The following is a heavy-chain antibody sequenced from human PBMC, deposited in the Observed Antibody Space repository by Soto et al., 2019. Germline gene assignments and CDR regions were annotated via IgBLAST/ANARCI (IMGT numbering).Heavy chain of an antibody. CDR2: INHSGSA. Sequence: SETLSLTCDVYGGSFSGYIWTWIRQTPGKGLQWIGQINHSGSANYNPSLKSRVTISVHTSNSQFSLELSSVTAADTAVYYCARAEKAKIFGVPPPASGMDVWGQGTTVTVSS. V-gene: IGHV4-34*01. J-gene: IGHJ6*02. CDR1: GGSFSGYI. D-gene: IGHD3-3*01. CDR3: ARAEKAKIFGVPPPASGMDV.